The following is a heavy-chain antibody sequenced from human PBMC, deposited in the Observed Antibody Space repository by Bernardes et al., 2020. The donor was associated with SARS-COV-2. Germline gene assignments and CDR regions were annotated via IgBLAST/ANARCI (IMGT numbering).Heavy chain of an antibody. D-gene: IGHD3-22*01. V-gene: IGHV4-59*01. Sequence: SETLTTTCTVSGGSIRSSNWGWIRQSPGQGLAWIGHIYYSGNTNYNPSLESRVTISIDTSKNQFSLKLSSVTAADTAVYFCARWYDSSVYSWLDPWGQGTLVTVSS. CDR3: ARWYDSSVYSWLDP. CDR1: GGSIRSSN. J-gene: IGHJ5*02. CDR2: IYYSGNT.